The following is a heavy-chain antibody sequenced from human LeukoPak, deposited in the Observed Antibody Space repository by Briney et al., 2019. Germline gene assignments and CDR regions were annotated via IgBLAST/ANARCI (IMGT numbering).Heavy chain of an antibody. D-gene: IGHD3-22*01. CDR1: GYTFTSYA. CDR2: INAGNGNT. Sequence: ASVKVSCKASGYTFTSYAMHWVRQAPGQRLEWMGWINAGNGNTKYSQKFQGRVTITRDTPASTAYMELSSLRSEDTAVYYCARGSMVVYYDSSDIDYWGQGTLVTVSS. V-gene: IGHV1-3*01. J-gene: IGHJ4*02. CDR3: ARGSMVVYYDSSDIDY.